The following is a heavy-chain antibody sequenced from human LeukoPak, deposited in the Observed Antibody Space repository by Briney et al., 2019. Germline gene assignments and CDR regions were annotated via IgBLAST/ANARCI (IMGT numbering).Heavy chain of an antibody. J-gene: IGHJ6*03. CDR2: IIPIFGTA. Sequence: SVKVSCKASGYTFTSYDINWVRQATGQGLEWMGGIIPIFGTANYAQKFQGRVTITADKSTSTAYMELSSLRSEDTAVYYCARGPELDYYYYYMDVWGKGTTVTVSS. V-gene: IGHV1-69*06. CDR1: GYTFTSYD. D-gene: IGHD1-26*01. CDR3: ARGPELDYYYYYMDV.